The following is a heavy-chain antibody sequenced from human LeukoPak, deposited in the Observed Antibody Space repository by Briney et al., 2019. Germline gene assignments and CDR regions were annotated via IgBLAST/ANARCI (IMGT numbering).Heavy chain of an antibody. CDR2: ISAHNGNT. Sequence: ASVKVSCKASGYTFTTHGIAWVRQAPGQGLEWMGWISAHNGNTNYAQSLQGRVTMTTDTSTNNAYMELRSLRSDDTAVYYCARDGYFDLWGRGTLVTVSS. CDR3: ARDGYFDL. J-gene: IGHJ2*01. CDR1: GYTFTTHG. V-gene: IGHV1-18*01.